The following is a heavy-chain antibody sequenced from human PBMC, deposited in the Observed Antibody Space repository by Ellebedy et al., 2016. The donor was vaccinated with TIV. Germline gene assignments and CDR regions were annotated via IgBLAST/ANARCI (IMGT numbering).Heavy chain of an antibody. D-gene: IGHD6-13*01. CDR1: RFTFSTYA. Sequence: PGGSLRLSCAASRFTFSTYAMSWVRQAPGKGLAWVSAIIRGGDRTFYTDSVKGRFTISRDNSKNTLYLQLTTLRAEDTAVYYCAKEYAAAYMGYFDCWGQGTLVTVSS. V-gene: IGHV3-23*01. J-gene: IGHJ4*02. CDR3: AKEYAAAYMGYFDC. CDR2: IIRGGDRT.